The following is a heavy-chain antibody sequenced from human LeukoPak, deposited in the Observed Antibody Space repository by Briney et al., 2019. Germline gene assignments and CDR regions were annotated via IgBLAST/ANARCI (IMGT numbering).Heavy chain of an antibody. CDR2: ISYDGSNK. Sequence: PGGSLRLSCAASGFTFSSYAMHWVRQAPGKGLEWVAVISYDGSNKYYADFVKGRFTISRDNSKNTVFLQMNSLRIEDTAVYYCARDFDQGGADYYFAYWGQGTLVTVSS. V-gene: IGHV3-30-3*01. D-gene: IGHD3-9*01. CDR1: GFTFSSYA. CDR3: ARDFDQGGADYYFAY. J-gene: IGHJ4*02.